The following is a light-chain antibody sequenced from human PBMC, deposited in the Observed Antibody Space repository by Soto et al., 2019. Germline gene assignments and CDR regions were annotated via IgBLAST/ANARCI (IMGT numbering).Light chain of an antibody. CDR2: DAS. V-gene: IGKV1-5*01. CDR1: QTISSW. J-gene: IGKJ1*01. CDR3: QQYNIYAWT. Sequence: DIQMTQSPSTLSASVGDRVTITCRASQTISSWLAWYQQKPGKAPKLLIYDASSLESGVPSRFSGSRSGTEFTLNISSLQPDDFATYYCQQYNIYAWTFGQGTKVEIK.